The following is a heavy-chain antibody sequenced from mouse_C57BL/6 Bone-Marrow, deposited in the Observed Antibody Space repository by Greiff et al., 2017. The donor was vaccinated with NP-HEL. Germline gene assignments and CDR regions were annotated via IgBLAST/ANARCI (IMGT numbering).Heavy chain of an antibody. D-gene: IGHD2-2*01. CDR2: IYPGDGDT. CDR1: GYAFSSYW. J-gene: IGHJ3*01. V-gene: IGHV1-80*01. Sequence: QVQLKQSGAELVKPGASVKISCKASGYAFSSYWMNWVKQRPGKGLEWIGQIYPGDGDTNYNGKFKGKATLTADKSSSTAYMQLSSLTSEDSAVYFCARSEYPLWLFAYWGQGTLVTVSA. CDR3: ARSEYPLWLFAY.